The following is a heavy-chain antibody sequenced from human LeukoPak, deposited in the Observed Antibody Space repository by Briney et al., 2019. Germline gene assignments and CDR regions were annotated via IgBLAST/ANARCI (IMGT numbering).Heavy chain of an antibody. CDR2: INPSGGST. CDR1: GYTFTSYY. V-gene: IGHV1-46*01. J-gene: IGHJ4*02. D-gene: IGHD4-17*01. Sequence: ASVRVPCKASGYTFTSYYMHWVRQAPGQGLEWMGIINPSGGSTSYAQKFQGRVTMTRDTSTSTVYMELSSLRSEDTAVYYCARDTVTSRFDYWGQGTLVTVSS. CDR3: ARDTVTSRFDY.